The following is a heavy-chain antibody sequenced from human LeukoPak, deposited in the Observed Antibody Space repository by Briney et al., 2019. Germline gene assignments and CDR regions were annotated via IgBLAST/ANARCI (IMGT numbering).Heavy chain of an antibody. Sequence: SQTLSLTCAVSGGSISSSSYYWGWIRQPPGKGLEWIGSMYYSGSTYYNPSLKSRVTISVDTSKNQFSLKPSSVTAADTAVYYCARHTLGIAAAGKWFDPWGQGTLVTVSS. CDR3: ARHTLGIAAAGKWFDP. CDR2: MYYSGST. CDR1: GGSISSSSYY. J-gene: IGHJ5*02. V-gene: IGHV4-39*01. D-gene: IGHD6-13*01.